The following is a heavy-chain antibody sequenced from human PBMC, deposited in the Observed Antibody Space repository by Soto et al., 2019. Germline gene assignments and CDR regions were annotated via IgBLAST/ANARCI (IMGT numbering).Heavy chain of an antibody. J-gene: IGHJ4*02. CDR2: MNPNSGNT. CDR3: VRGLGLGYCGVGSCSQFDY. CDR1: GYPFTPYD. Sequence: GASVKVSCKASGYPFTPYDVHWVRQATGQGLEWMGWMNPNSGNTGYAQKFQGRVTMTRNTSIGTAYMELSSLRSEDTAVYYCVRGLGLGYCGVGSCSQFDYWGQGTLVTVSS. D-gene: IGHD2-15*01. V-gene: IGHV1-8*01.